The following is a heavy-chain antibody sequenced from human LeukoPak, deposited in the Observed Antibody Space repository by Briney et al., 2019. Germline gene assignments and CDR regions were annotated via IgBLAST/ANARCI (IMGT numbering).Heavy chain of an antibody. CDR3: GKDLHYYVAMDV. V-gene: IGHV3-66*01. D-gene: IGHD3-10*02. Sequence: GGSLRLSCAASGFSVSRNYMTWVRQAPGEGLEWVSLIYSGGSTSYADSVKGRFTISRDNSKSSIYLQMNSLRAEDTALYYCGKDLHYYVAMDVWGQGTTVTVSS. CDR2: IYSGGST. J-gene: IGHJ6*02. CDR1: GFSVSRNY.